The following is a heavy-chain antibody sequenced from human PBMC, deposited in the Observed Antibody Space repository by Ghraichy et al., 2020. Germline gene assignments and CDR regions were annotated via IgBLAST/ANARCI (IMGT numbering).Heavy chain of an antibody. CDR1: GFKFEDFA. CDR2: FSWNRGDL. Sequence: SLNISCETSGFKFEDFAMHWVRQPPGKGLEWVSGFSWNRGDLGYADSVRGRFTISRDNTKKSLHLQMNSLRPEDTAVYYCAKDIGPGTTYSFVSWGQGVLVTVSA. V-gene: IGHV3-9*01. J-gene: IGHJ4*02. CDR3: AKDIGPGTTYSFVS. D-gene: IGHD1-7*01.